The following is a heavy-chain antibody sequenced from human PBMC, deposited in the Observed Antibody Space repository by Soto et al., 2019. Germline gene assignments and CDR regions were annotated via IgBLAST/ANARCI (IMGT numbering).Heavy chain of an antibody. CDR2: IYYSGST. CDR1: GGSISSGDYY. CDR3: ARYRGYEGLRFDP. V-gene: IGHV4-30-4*01. J-gene: IGHJ5*02. Sequence: QVQLQESGPGLVKPSQTLSLTCTVSGGSISSGDYYWSWIRQPPGKGLEWIGYIYYSGSTYYNPSLTTCVTLSVDPSKNQFSLKLRSVTAAATAVYYCARYRGYEGLRFDPWGQGTLVTVSS. D-gene: IGHD5-12*01.